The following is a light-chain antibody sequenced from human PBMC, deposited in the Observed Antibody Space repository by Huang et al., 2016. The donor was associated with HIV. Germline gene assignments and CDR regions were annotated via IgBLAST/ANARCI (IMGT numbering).Light chain of an antibody. CDR2: GAS. J-gene: IGKJ2*01. Sequence: DIQMTQSPSSLSASVGDRVTLTCRASQSISSYFNWYQQKGGKAPQLLIYGASSLQSGVPSRFSGSGSGTDFTLTISSLQPEDSATYYCQQSYNTSPMYTFGQGTKLEIK. V-gene: IGKV1-39*01. CDR3: QQSYNTSPMYT. CDR1: QSISSY.